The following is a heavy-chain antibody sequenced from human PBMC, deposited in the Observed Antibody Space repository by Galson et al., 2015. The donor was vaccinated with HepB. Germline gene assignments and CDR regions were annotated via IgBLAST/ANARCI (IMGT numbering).Heavy chain of an antibody. Sequence: SVKVSCKASGYTFTTYYMHWVRQAPGQGLEWMGIINPSDGSANYAQKFQGRVTMTRDTSTNTVYMELSSLRSGDAAVYYCARDQIVSGTGFYFDYWGQGTLVSVTS. V-gene: IGHV1-46*01. CDR2: INPSDGSA. D-gene: IGHD6-13*01. CDR3: ARDQIVSGTGFYFDY. J-gene: IGHJ4*02. CDR1: GYTFTTYY.